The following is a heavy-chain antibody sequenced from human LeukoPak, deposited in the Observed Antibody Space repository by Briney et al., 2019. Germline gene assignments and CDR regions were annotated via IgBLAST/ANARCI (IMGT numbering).Heavy chain of an antibody. CDR2: ISGSGGST. V-gene: IGHV3-23*01. CDR1: GFTFRIYS. CDR3: AKDRGPGGSYPPPLDY. D-gene: IGHD1-26*01. J-gene: IGHJ4*02. Sequence: GGSLRLSCAASGFTFRIYSMNWVRQAPGKGLEWVSAISGSGGSTYYADSVKGRFTISRDNSKNTLYLQMNSLRAEDTAVYYCAKDRGPGGSYPPPLDYWGQGTLVTVSS.